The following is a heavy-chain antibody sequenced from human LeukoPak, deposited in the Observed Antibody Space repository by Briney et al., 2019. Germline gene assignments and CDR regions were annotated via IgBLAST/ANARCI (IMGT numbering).Heavy chain of an antibody. CDR1: GFTFSSYA. V-gene: IGHV3-9*01. CDR2: ISWNSGSI. Sequence: GGSLRLSCAASGFTFSSYAMHWARQAPGKGLEWVSGISWNSGSIGYADSVKGRFTISRDNAKNSLYLQMNSLRAEDTALYYCAKDTFYDSSGYGARYFDYWGQGTLVTVSS. D-gene: IGHD3-22*01. CDR3: AKDTFYDSSGYGARYFDY. J-gene: IGHJ4*02.